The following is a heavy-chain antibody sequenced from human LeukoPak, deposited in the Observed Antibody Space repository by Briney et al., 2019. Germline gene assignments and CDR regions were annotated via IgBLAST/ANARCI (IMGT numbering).Heavy chain of an antibody. V-gene: IGHV4-30-4*08. J-gene: IGHJ6*03. Sequence: SQTLSLTCTVSGGSISSGDYYWSWIRQPPGKGLEWIGYIYYSGSTYYSPSLKSRVTISVDTSKNQFSLKLSSVTAADTAVYYCARGLFWSGPYYYYYMDVWGKGTTVTVSS. D-gene: IGHD3-3*01. CDR2: IYYSGST. CDR3: ARGLFWSGPYYYYYMDV. CDR1: GGSISSGDYY.